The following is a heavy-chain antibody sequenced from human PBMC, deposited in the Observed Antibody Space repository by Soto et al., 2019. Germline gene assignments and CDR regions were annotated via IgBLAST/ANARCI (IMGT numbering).Heavy chain of an antibody. V-gene: IGHV4-4*07. CDR2: IYTSGST. J-gene: IGHJ4*02. CDR3: ARDRHYYDSSGYSNFDY. CDR1: GGSISSYY. D-gene: IGHD3-22*01. Sequence: QVQLQELGPGLVKPSETLSLTCTVSGGSISSYYWSWIRQPAGKGLEWIGRIYTSGSTNYNPSLKSRVTMSVDTSKNQFSLKLSSVTAADTAVYYCARDRHYYDSSGYSNFDYWGQGTLVTVSS.